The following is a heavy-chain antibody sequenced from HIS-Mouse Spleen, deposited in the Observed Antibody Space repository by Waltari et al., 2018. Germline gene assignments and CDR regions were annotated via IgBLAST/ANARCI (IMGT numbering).Heavy chain of an antibody. CDR1: GYTFTGYY. J-gene: IGHJ3*02. CDR3: ARDPLTGANDAFDI. D-gene: IGHD7-27*01. CDR2: INPNSGGT. Sequence: QVQLVQSGAEVKKPGASVKVSCKASGYTFTGYYMHWARPAPGQGLEWLGWINPNSGGTNYAQKFQGRVTMTRDTSISTAYMELSRLRSDDTAVYYCARDPLTGANDAFDIWGQGTMVTVSS. V-gene: IGHV1-2*02.